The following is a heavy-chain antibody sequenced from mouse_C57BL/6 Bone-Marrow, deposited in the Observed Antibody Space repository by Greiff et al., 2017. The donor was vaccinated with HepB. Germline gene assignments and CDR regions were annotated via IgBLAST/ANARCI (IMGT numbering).Heavy chain of an antibody. CDR2: ISSGSSTI. Sequence: DVQLVESGGGLVKPGGSLKLSCAASGFTFSDYGMHWVRQAPEKGLEWVAYISSGSSTIYYADTVKGRFTISRENAKNTLFLQMTSLRSEDTAMYYCARGSTGYWYFDVWGTGTTVTVSS. V-gene: IGHV5-17*01. J-gene: IGHJ1*03. D-gene: IGHD1-1*01. CDR3: ARGSTGYWYFDV. CDR1: GFTFSDYG.